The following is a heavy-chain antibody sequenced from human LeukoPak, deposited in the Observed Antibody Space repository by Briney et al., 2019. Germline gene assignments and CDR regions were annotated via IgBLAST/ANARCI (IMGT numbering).Heavy chain of an antibody. CDR1: GGSISSSSYY. J-gene: IGHJ4*02. V-gene: IGHV4-39*07. CDR2: IYYSGST. Sequence: PSETLSLTCTVSGGSISSSSYYWGWIRQPPGKGLVWIGNIYYSGSTYYNTALKSRVTISIDMSKNQFSLKLSSLTAADTALYYCARWWYYDSGDYFRFFDYWGRGTLVTVSS. D-gene: IGHD3-22*01. CDR3: ARWWYYDSGDYFRFFDY.